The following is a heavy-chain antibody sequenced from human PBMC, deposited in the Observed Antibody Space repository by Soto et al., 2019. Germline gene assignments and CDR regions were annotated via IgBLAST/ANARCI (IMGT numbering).Heavy chain of an antibody. V-gene: IGHV6-1*01. J-gene: IGHJ5*02. CDR1: GNSISANRAA. Sequence: QSLPDTGAISGNSISANRAAWKWITQTPSRGLEWLGRTYYRSRWYNDYAVSVKSRIPVTISVDTSKNQFSLKLSSVTAADTAVYYCARSRYHFWSGRNWFDPWGQGTLVPVSS. CDR3: ARSRYHFWSGRNWFDP. D-gene: IGHD3-3*01. CDR2: TYYRSRWYN.